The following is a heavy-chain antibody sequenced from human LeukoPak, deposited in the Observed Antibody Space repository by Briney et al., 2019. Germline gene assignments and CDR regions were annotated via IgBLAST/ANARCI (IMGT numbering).Heavy chain of an antibody. Sequence: GGSLRLSCAASGFTFSSYAMSWVRQAPGKGLEWVSAISGSGGSTCYADSVKGRFTISRDNSKNTLYLQMNSLRAEDTAVYYCAKEYCSGGSCYYFDYWGQGTLVTVSS. CDR2: ISGSGGST. J-gene: IGHJ4*02. CDR1: GFTFSSYA. CDR3: AKEYCSGGSCYYFDY. V-gene: IGHV3-23*01. D-gene: IGHD2-15*01.